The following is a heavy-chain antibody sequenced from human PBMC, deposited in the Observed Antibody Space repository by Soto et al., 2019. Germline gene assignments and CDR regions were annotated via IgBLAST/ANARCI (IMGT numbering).Heavy chain of an antibody. Sequence: GGSLRLSCAASGFTFSSYSMNWVRQAPGKGLEWVSSISSSSSYIYYADSVKGRFTISRDNAKNSLYLQMNSLRAEDTAVYYCAILSGYCSGGSCYFDAFDIWGQGTMVTVSS. CDR1: GFTFSSYS. V-gene: IGHV3-21*01. J-gene: IGHJ3*02. D-gene: IGHD2-15*01. CDR3: AILSGYCSGGSCYFDAFDI. CDR2: ISSSSSYI.